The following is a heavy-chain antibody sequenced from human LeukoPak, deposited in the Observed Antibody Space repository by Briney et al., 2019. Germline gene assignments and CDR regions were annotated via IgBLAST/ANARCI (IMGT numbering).Heavy chain of an antibody. D-gene: IGHD6-13*01. CDR1: GGSISSYY. V-gene: IGHV4-59*01. CDR2: IYYSGST. J-gene: IGHJ3*02. Sequence: SETLSLTCTVSGGSISSYYWSWIRQPPGKGLEWIGYIYYSGSTKYNPSLRSRVTISVDTSKNQFSLKVSSVTAADTAIYYCARVSPAVGAFDIWGRGTMVTVSS. CDR3: ARVSPAVGAFDI.